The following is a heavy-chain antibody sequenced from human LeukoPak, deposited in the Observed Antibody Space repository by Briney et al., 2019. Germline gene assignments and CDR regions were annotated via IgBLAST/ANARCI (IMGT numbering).Heavy chain of an antibody. CDR1: GFTFSGFW. CDR2: INSDGSEG. Sequence: TGGSLRLSCAVSGFTFSGFWVSWSRQAPGKGLEWVASINSDGSEGYYADVVKGRFTISRDNAKNSLYLQINSLRAEDTAVYYCARSSYSSSSSVWGQGTVVTVSS. CDR3: ARSSYSSSSSV. V-gene: IGHV3-7*03. J-gene: IGHJ3*01. D-gene: IGHD6-6*01.